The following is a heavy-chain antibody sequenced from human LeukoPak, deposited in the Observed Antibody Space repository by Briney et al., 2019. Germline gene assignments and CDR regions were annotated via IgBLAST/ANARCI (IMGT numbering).Heavy chain of an antibody. V-gene: IGHV4-39*07. Sequence: SETLSLTCTVSGDSISSNIYYWAWIRQPPGKGLEWIGSFHYSGSTYYNPSLNGRVSISRDTTKNLFSLRLRSVTAADTAVYFCARGRVSSSTWYSTYYYYFYMDVWGKGTTVTVSS. J-gene: IGHJ6*03. D-gene: IGHD1-1*01. CDR1: GDSISSNIYY. CDR3: ARGRVSSSTWYSTYYYYFYMDV. CDR2: FHYSGST.